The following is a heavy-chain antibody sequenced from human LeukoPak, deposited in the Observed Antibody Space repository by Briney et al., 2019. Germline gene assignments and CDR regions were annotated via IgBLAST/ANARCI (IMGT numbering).Heavy chain of an antibody. CDR1: GGSVNSGTYY. V-gene: IGHV4-39*07. CDR2: IFYTGST. J-gene: IGHJ6*03. Sequence: SETLSLTCTVSGGSVNSGTYYWGWIRQPPGTGLEWIGTIFYTGSTHYNSSLESRVTISVDTSKNQVSLRLRSVTAADTAVYYCARRKTFRYYMDMWGRGTTVTVSS. D-gene: IGHD2-15*01. CDR3: ARRKTFRYYMDM.